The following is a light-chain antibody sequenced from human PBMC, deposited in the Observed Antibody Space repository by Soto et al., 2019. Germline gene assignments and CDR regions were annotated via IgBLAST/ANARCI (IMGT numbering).Light chain of an antibody. CDR2: HAS. CDR3: QQYNEWPLT. V-gene: IGKV3-15*01. J-gene: IGKJ4*01. CDR1: ESVSNN. Sequence: IVMTQSPATLSVSPGERATLSCRASESVSNNLAWYQQKFGQAPRLLIYHASTRATGIPARFSGSGSGKELTLTISSLQSEDFALYYCQQYNEWPLTFGGGTKVEIK.